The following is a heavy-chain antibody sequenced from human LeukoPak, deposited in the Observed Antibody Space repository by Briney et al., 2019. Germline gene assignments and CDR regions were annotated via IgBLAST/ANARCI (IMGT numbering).Heavy chain of an antibody. D-gene: IGHD3-22*01. J-gene: IGHJ5*02. CDR1: GFTASSNY. CDR3: ARLPCYGDTSGYYYH. CDR2: IYPGGYT. Sequence: PGGSLRLSCAASGFTASSNYMSWVRRAPGKGLEWVSVIYPGGYTHYADSVKGRFTISRDNSKNTLYLQMNSLRAEDTALYYCARLPCYGDTSGYYYHWGQGTLVTVSS. V-gene: IGHV3-66*04.